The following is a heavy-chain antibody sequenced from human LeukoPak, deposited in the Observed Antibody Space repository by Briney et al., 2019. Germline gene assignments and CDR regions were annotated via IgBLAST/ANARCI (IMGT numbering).Heavy chain of an antibody. J-gene: IGHJ4*02. CDR1: GFTVSSNY. CDR2: IYSGTTT. D-gene: IGHD2-2*01. V-gene: IGHV3-66*02. Sequence: TGGSLRLSCAASGFTVSSNYMSWVRQAPGKGLEWVSTIYSGTTTYYADSVKGRFTISRDNSKNTLYLQMNSLRGEDTAVYYCARGEIVVVPAALAYWGQGALVTVSS. CDR3: ARGEIVVVPAALAY.